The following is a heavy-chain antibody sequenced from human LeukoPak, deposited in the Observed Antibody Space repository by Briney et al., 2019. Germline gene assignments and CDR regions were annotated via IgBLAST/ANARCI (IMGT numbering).Heavy chain of an antibody. V-gene: IGHV1-2*02. CDR1: GYTFTGYY. J-gene: IGHJ4*02. CDR3: ARDPGRTVTPHY. CDR2: INPNSGGT. D-gene: IGHD4-17*01. Sequence: ASVKVSCKASGYTFTGYYMHWVRQAPGQGLEWMGWINPNSGGTNYAQKFQGRVTMTRDTSTSTAYMELSRLRSDDTAVYYCARDPGRTVTPHYWGQGTLVTVSS.